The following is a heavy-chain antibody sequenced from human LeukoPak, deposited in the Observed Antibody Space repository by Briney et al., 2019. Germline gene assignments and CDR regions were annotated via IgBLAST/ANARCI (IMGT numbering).Heavy chain of an antibody. CDR2: INHSGST. V-gene: IGHV4-34*01. J-gene: IGHJ5*02. Sequence: SETLSLTCAVYGGSFSGYYWSWIRQPPGKGLEWIGEINHSGSTNYNPSLKSRVTISVDTSKNQFSLKLSSVTAADTAVYYCARQQLTAYNWFDPWGQGTLVTVSS. D-gene: IGHD2-2*01. CDR1: GGSFSGYY. CDR3: ARQQLTAYNWFDP.